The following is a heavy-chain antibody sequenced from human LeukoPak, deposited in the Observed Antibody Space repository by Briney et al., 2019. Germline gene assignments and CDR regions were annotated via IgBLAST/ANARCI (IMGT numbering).Heavy chain of an antibody. Sequence: GGSLRLSCAASGFTFSNAWMNWVRQAPGKGLEWVGRIKSKTDGGTTDYAAPVKGRFTISRDDSKNTLYLQMNSLKTEDTAVYYCTTDHTGYSSSWYEIYYYYYGMDVWGQGTTVTVSS. D-gene: IGHD6-13*01. CDR2: IKSKTDGGTT. V-gene: IGHV3-15*07. CDR1: GFTFSNAW. J-gene: IGHJ6*02. CDR3: TTDHTGYSSSWYEIYYYYYGMDV.